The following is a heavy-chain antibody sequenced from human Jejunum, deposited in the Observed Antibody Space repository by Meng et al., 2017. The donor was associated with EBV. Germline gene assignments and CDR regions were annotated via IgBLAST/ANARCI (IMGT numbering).Heavy chain of an antibody. CDR3: THYIWGSHPAGVY. D-gene: IGHD3-16*01. V-gene: IGHV4-4*02. J-gene: IGHJ4*01. Sequence: QEWGAGLVKPSGTLSPPCAVYGGSCSSYYWWRWGRHPPGKGLGWVEENHHSGSTNYHSPLRRRVTMSVDKSKNDFSMKLSSVTAADTAVYYCTHYIWGSHPAGVYWGHGTLVTVSS. CDR1: GGSCSSYYW. CDR2: NHHSGST.